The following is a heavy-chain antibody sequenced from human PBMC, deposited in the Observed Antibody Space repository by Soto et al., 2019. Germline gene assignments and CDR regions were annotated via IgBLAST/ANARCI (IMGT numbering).Heavy chain of an antibody. CDR3: AHVYRCYDNFDY. Sequence: QITLKESGPPLVKPTQTLTLTCTFSGFSLSTSGVGVGWIRQPPGKALEWLALIYWDDDKRYSPSLKSRLTTTKDTSKNQVVLTMTNMDPVDTATYDCAHVYRCYDNFDYWGQGTLVTVSS. CDR1: GFSLSTSGVG. D-gene: IGHD5-12*01. J-gene: IGHJ4*02. CDR2: IYWDDDK. V-gene: IGHV2-5*02.